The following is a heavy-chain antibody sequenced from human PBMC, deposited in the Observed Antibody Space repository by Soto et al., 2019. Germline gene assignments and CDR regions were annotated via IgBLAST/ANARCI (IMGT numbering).Heavy chain of an antibody. CDR1: GFTFNSYN. CDR2: ISSSGTTI. J-gene: IGHJ4*02. Sequence: EVQLVESGGGLVQPGGSLRLSCAASGFTFNSYNMNWVRQAPGKGLEWVSSISSSGTTIFYSDSVRGRCTISRDNAKNSLYVQMNSLGDDDTAVYYCARGGSTVFDYWGQGTLVAVGS. CDR3: ARGGSTVFDY. V-gene: IGHV3-48*02. D-gene: IGHD4-17*01.